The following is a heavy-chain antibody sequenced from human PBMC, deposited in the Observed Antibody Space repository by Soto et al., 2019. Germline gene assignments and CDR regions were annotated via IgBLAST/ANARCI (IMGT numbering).Heavy chain of an antibody. Sequence: SETLSLTCTVSGGSISSSSYYWGWIRQPPGKGLEWFGSIYYSGSTYYNPSLKSRVTISVDTSKSQFSLKLSSVTAADTAVYYCARGLWFIGYCSSSTWHCWFGPWGQGTLVTVAS. V-gene: IGHV4-39*07. CDR2: IYYSGST. CDR1: GGSISSSSYY. D-gene: IGHD2-2*01. CDR3: ARGLWFIGYCSSSTWHCWFGP. J-gene: IGHJ5*02.